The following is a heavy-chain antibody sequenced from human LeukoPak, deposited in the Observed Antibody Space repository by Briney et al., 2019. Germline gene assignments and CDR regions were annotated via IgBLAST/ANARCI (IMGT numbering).Heavy chain of an antibody. V-gene: IGHV3-11*01. CDR2: ISGSGANG. CDR1: GLRFSDQY. CDR3: ATLHFYAMGV. Sequence: PGGSLRLSCAASGLRFSDQYMIWIRQTPGKGLEWVSFISGSGANGFYADSMKGRFTISKDNTKNSLYLQMNSLRAEDTAIYYCATLHFYAMGVWGQGTTVTVSS. J-gene: IGHJ6*02.